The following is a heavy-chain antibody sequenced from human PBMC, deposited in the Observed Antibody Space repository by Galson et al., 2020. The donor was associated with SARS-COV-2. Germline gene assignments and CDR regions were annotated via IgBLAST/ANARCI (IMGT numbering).Heavy chain of an antibody. CDR2: FDPEDGET. CDR3: ATAPAYTFGVVTNWFDP. V-gene: IGHV1-24*01. Sequence: ASVKVSCKVSGYTLTELSMHWVRQAPGKGLEWMGGFDPEDGETIYAQKFQGRVTMTEDTSTDTAYMELSSLRSEDTAVYYCATAPAYTFGVVTNWFDPVGQGALVTVSS. D-gene: IGHD3-3*01. CDR1: GYTLTELS. J-gene: IGHJ5*02.